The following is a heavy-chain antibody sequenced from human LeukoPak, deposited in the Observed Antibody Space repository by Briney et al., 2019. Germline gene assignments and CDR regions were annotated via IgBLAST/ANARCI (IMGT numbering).Heavy chain of an antibody. CDR2: IYPGDSET. CDR3: ARRRGSSERIDY. Sequence: GESLKVYCKGSGYSFTNYWIGWVRQMPGEGLEWMGLIYPGDSETRYSPSFQGQVIISVDKSISTAYLQWSSLKASDTAMYYCARRRGSSERIDYWGQGTLVTVSS. CDR1: GYSFTNYW. J-gene: IGHJ4*02. V-gene: IGHV5-51*01. D-gene: IGHD1-26*01.